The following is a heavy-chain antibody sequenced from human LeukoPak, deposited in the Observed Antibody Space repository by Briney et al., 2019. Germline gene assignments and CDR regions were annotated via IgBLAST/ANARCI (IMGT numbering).Heavy chain of an antibody. V-gene: IGHV4-39*07. Sequence: PSETLSLTCTVSGDSISRSYYYWGWIRQPPGKGLEWIGSIYYSGTTYYNPSLKSRVTISVDTSKNQFSLKLSSVTAADTAVYYCARGFKEGSGQPLNAFDIWGQGTMVTVSS. CDR2: IYYSGTT. CDR3: ARGFKEGSGQPLNAFDI. J-gene: IGHJ3*02. D-gene: IGHD5-12*01. CDR1: GDSISRSYYY.